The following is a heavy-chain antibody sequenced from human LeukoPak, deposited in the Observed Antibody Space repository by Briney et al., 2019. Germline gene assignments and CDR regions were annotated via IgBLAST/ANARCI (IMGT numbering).Heavy chain of an antibody. V-gene: IGHV4-31*03. CDR1: GGSISSGGYY. Sequence: TSQTLSLTCTVSGGSISSGGYYWSWIRQHPGKGLEWIGYIYYSGSTYYNPSLKSRVTISVDTSKNQFSLKLSSVTAADTAVYYCASLYYYDSSGYSYYFDYWGQGTLVTVSS. CDR2: IYYSGST. J-gene: IGHJ4*02. CDR3: ASLYYYDSSGYSYYFDY. D-gene: IGHD3-22*01.